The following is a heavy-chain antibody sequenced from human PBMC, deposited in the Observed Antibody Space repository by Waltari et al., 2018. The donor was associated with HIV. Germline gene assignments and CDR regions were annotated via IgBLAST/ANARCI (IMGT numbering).Heavy chain of an antibody. D-gene: IGHD1-26*01. CDR2: VIYDGSNE. J-gene: IGHJ5*02. CDR3: ATNSGSYRQGWFDP. CDR1: GFSFSDYA. Sequence: QVQLVESGGGVVPPGPSLTLSCAASGFSFSDYALHWVRQPPVKGLEWVASVIYDGSNEDYADSVTGRFTVSRDNSKNTLYLQMDSLRPEDTAVYYCATNSGSYRQGWFDPWGQGTQVTVSS. V-gene: IGHV3-30*01.